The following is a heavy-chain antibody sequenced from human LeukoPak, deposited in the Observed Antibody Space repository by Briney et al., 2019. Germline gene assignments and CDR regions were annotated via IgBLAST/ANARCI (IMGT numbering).Heavy chain of an antibody. V-gene: IGHV1-18*01. J-gene: IGHJ4*02. CDR2: ISAYNGDT. D-gene: IGHD3-22*01. CDR1: GYTFITYG. Sequence: ASVKVSCKASGYTFITYGISWVRQAPGQGLEWMGWISAYNGDTNYAQKLRGRVTMTTDTSTSTAYMELRSLRSDDTAVYYCARPYYYDSSGYYISSYYFDYWGQGTLVTVSS. CDR3: ARPYYYDSSGYYISSYYFDY.